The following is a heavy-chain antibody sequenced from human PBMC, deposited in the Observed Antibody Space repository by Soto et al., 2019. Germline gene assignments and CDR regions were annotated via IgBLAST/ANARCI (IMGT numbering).Heavy chain of an antibody. Sequence: GGSLRLSCAASGFTFSNYGMHWVRQAPGKGLEWVALISYDGSSEYYADSVKGRFTISRDNSKDTLFLQMNSLGAEDTAVYYCAKDRNQWLVRYFFDYWGQGALVTVSS. CDR2: ISYDGSSE. CDR3: AKDRNQWLVRYFFDY. CDR1: GFTFSNYG. V-gene: IGHV3-30*18. J-gene: IGHJ4*02. D-gene: IGHD6-19*01.